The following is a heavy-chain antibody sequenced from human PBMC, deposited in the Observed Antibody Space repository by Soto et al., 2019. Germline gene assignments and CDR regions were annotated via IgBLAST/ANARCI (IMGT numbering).Heavy chain of an antibody. V-gene: IGHV1-69*01. D-gene: IGHD2-15*01. CDR3: ARSHPRVYCSGGSCYDYYYYGMDV. J-gene: IGHJ6*02. CDR1: GGTFSSYA. Sequence: QAQLVQSGAEVKKPGSSVKVSCKASGGTFSSYAISWVRQAPGQGLEWMGGIIPIFCTANYAQKFQGRVTITADESTSTAYMELSSLRSEDTAVYYCARSHPRVYCSGGSCYDYYYYGMDVWGQGTTVTVSS. CDR2: IIPIFCTA.